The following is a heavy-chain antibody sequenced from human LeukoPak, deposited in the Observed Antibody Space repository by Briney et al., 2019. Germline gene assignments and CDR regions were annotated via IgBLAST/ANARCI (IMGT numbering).Heavy chain of an antibody. D-gene: IGHD2-15*01. Sequence: SETLSLTCAVYGGSFSGYCWSWIRQPPGKGLEWIGYIYYSGSTDYNPSLKSRVTISVDTSKNQFSLKLSSVTAADTAVYYCARDCSGDSCPRAVSAFDIWGQGTMVTVSS. CDR1: GGSFSGYC. CDR3: ARDCSGDSCPRAVSAFDI. CDR2: IYYSGST. V-gene: IGHV4-34*09. J-gene: IGHJ3*02.